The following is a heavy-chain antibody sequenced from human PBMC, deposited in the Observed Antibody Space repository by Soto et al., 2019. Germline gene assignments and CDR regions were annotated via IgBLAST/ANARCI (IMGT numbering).Heavy chain of an antibody. CDR3: GRDGGYQRFDF. CDR2: INPSGGDI. CDR1: GYTFTSYY. J-gene: IGHJ4*02. Sequence: QVQLVQSGAEVKKPGASVKVSCKASGYTFTSYYIHWVRQAPGQGLEWMGIINPSGGDITYAQKLQGSVTMTSDTSTSTVYMELSSLRSEDTAVYYCGRDGGYQRFDFWGQGALVTVSS. D-gene: IGHD2-2*01. V-gene: IGHV1-46*03.